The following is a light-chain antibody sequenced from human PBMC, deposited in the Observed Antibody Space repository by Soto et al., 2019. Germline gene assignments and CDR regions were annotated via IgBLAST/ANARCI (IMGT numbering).Light chain of an antibody. CDR2: EVS. V-gene: IGLV2-14*01. J-gene: IGLJ1*01. Sequence: QSALTQPASVSGSPGQSITISCTGTSSDVGNYKYVSWYQQHPGKAPKLMIYEVSNRPSGVSNRFSGSKSGNTASLTISGLQAEDETDYYCFSYASSGTEVCGTGTKLTVL. CDR1: SSDVGNYKY. CDR3: FSYASSGTEV.